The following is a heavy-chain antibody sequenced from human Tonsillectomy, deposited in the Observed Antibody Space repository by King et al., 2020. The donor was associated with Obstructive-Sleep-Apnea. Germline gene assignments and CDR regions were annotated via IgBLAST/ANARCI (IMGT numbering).Heavy chain of an antibody. D-gene: IGHD2-2*01. Sequence: QLQESGPGLVKPSETLSLTCTVSGGSISSYYWSWIRQTPGKGLEWIGYIYYSGSTNYNPSLKSRVTISVDTSKNQFSLKLSSVTAADTAVYYCARDLFSCSSTSCYYILDYWGQGTLVTVSS. CDR1: GGSISSYY. J-gene: IGHJ4*02. V-gene: IGHV4-59*01. CDR3: ARDLFSCSSTSCYYILDY. CDR2: IYYSGST.